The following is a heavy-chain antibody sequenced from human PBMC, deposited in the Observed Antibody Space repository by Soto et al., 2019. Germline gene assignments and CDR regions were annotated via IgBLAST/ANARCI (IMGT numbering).Heavy chain of an antibody. J-gene: IGHJ6*03. V-gene: IGHV3-23*01. D-gene: IGHD6-13*01. CDR2: ISGSGGST. CDR1: GFTFSSYA. Sequence: PGGSLRLSCAASGFTFSSYAMSWVRQAPGKGLEWVSAISGSGGSTYYADSVKGRFTISRDNSKNTLYLQMNSLRAEDTAVYYCTTKAAARTDYYYYYMDVWGKGTTVTVSS. CDR3: TTKAAARTDYYYYYMDV.